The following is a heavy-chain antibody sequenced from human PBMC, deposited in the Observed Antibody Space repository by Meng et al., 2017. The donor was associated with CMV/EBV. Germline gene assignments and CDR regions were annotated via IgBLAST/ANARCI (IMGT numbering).Heavy chain of an antibody. Sequence: GGSLRLSCAASGFTFSSYSMSWVRQAPGKGLEWVANIKQDGSEKYYVDSVKGRFTISRDNAKNSLYLQMNSLRAEDTAVYYCARAGFLEWAFDYWGQGTLVTVSS. V-gene: IGHV3-7*01. J-gene: IGHJ4*02. D-gene: IGHD3-3*01. CDR3: ARAGFLEWAFDY. CDR1: GFTFSSYS. CDR2: IKQDGSEK.